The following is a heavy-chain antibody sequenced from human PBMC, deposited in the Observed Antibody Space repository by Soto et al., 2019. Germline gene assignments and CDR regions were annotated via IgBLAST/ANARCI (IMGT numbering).Heavy chain of an antibody. CDR2: ISGSGGST. CDR3: ANDSPYQPLRVLEVYGMDV. Sequence: GGSLRLSCAASGFTFSSYAMSWVRQAPGKGLEWVSAISGSGGSTYYADSVKGRFTISRDNSKNTLYLQMNSLRAEDTAVYYCANDSPYQPLRVLEVYGMDVWGQGTTVTVSS. CDR1: GFTFSSYA. V-gene: IGHV3-23*01. D-gene: IGHD2-2*01. J-gene: IGHJ6*02.